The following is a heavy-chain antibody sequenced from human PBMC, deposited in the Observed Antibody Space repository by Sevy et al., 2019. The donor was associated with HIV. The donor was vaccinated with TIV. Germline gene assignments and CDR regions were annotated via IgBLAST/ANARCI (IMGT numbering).Heavy chain of an antibody. Sequence: SETLSLTCTVSGGSITSLYWNWIRQPPGKGLEWIANIYYNGHINYNPSLKSRVTLSLDTSKNPFSLRRISVTAAETAMYYCAGENAWGRGYSWGQGTLVTVSS. CDR2: IYYNGHI. CDR3: AGENAWGRGYS. J-gene: IGHJ4*02. D-gene: IGHD1-26*01. V-gene: IGHV4-59*08. CDR1: GGSITSLY.